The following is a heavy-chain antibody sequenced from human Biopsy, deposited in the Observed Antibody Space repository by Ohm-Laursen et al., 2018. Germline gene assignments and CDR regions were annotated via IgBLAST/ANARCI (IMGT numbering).Heavy chain of an antibody. Sequence: SLRLSCAASGFPFTNAWMSWVRQAPGKGLEWVGRIKSKTGGGTIDCAASVKGRFSISRDDSKNTLYLQMNSLKTEDTAVYYCLSNWLDPWGQGTLVTVSS. J-gene: IGHJ5*02. CDR2: IKSKTGGGTI. V-gene: IGHV3-15*01. CDR3: LSNWLDP. CDR1: GFPFTNAW.